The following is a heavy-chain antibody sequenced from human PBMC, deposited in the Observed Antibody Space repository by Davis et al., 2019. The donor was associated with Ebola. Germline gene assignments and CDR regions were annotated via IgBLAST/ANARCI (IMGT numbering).Heavy chain of an antibody. Sequence: PSETLSLTCTVSGVSISRHYWSWIRQPPGKRLEGFGSLYYTGNAYYNSSLASRATLSVDTSTNQFSLKLTSVTAADTAMYYCSERGSSVWGQGTLVTVSS. CDR2: LYYTGNA. CDR1: GVSISRHY. J-gene: IGHJ4*02. D-gene: IGHD3-10*01. V-gene: IGHV4-59*03. CDR3: SERGSSV.